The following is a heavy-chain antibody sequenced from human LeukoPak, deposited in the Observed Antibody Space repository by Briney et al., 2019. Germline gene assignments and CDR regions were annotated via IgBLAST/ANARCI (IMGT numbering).Heavy chain of an antibody. CDR2: ISYGGTNK. Sequence: GGSLRLSCAASGFTFSSYTMHWVRQAPGKGLEWVAVISYGGTNKYYADSVKGRFTISRDNSKNTLYLQMNSLRAEDTAVYYCAREGSSGSSFRWFDPWGQGTLVTVSS. D-gene: IGHD1-26*01. CDR1: GFTFSSYT. J-gene: IGHJ5*02. V-gene: IGHV3-30-3*01. CDR3: AREGSSGSSFRWFDP.